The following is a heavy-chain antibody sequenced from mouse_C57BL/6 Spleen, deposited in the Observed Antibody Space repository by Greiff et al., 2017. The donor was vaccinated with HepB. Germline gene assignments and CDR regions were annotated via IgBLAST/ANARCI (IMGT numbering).Heavy chain of an antibody. CDR3: VRHFDYDEDYAMDY. V-gene: IGHV10-1*01. D-gene: IGHD2-4*01. CDR2: IRSKSNNYAT. Sequence: EVQGVESGGGLVQPKGSLKLSCAASGFSFNTYAMNWVRQAPGKGLEWVARIRSKSNNYATYYADSVKDRFTISRDDSESMLYLQMNNLKTEDTAMYYCVRHFDYDEDYAMDYWGQGTSVTVSS. CDR1: GFSFNTYA. J-gene: IGHJ4*01.